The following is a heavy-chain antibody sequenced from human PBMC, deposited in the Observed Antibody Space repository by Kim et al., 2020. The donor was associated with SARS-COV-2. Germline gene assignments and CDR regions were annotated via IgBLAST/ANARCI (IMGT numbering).Heavy chain of an antibody. CDR3: ARDFEIVGAKLAADAFDI. V-gene: IGHV4-4*07. D-gene: IGHD1-26*01. Sequence: SETLSLTCTVSGGSISSYYWSWIRQPAGKGPEWIGRIYTSGSTNYNPSLKRRVTMSVDTSKNQFSPKLSSVTAADTAGYFCARDFEIVGAKLAADAFDIWGQGTMVTVSS. CDR2: IYTSGST. CDR1: GGSISSYY. J-gene: IGHJ3*02.